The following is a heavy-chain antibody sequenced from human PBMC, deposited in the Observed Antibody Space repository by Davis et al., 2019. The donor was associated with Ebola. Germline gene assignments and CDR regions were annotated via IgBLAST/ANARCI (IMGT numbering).Heavy chain of an antibody. V-gene: IGHV3-21*01. CDR3: VRTTGYYFHNMDV. CDR2: ISSSSSYI. Sequence: GGSLRLSCAASGFTFSSYSMNWVRQAPGKGLEWVSSISSSSSYIYYADSVKGRFTISRDNSKNTLSLQMNSLRTEDTAVYYCVRTTGYYFHNMDVWGQGTTVTVSS. J-gene: IGHJ6*03. D-gene: IGHD1-14*01. CDR1: GFTFSSYS.